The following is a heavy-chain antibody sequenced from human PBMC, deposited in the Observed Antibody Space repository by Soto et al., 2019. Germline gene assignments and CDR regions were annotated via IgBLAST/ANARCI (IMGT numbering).Heavy chain of an antibody. CDR2: ISYDGSNK. CDR3: ARETPGWNPFDF. D-gene: IGHD1-1*01. CDR1: GFTFSSYV. Sequence: GGSLRLSCAASGFTFSSYVMHWVRQAPGKGLEWVALISYDGSNKQYGDSVKGRFTISGDNSKNTLYLQVNSLRAEDTAVYYCARETPGWNPFDFWGQGTQVTVSS. V-gene: IGHV3-30*03. J-gene: IGHJ4*02.